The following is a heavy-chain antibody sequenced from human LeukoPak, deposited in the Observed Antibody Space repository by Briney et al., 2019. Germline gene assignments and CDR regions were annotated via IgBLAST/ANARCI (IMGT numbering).Heavy chain of an antibody. J-gene: IGHJ4*02. Sequence: GESLKISCKGSGYSFTTYWIGWVRQMPGEGLEWMGIIYPGDSDTRYSPSFQGQVTFSADKSITTAYLQWSSLKASDTAVYYCARYSLIPAGFDYWGQGTLVTVSS. CDR3: ARYSLIPAGFDY. V-gene: IGHV5-51*01. D-gene: IGHD2-2*01. CDR2: IYPGDSDT. CDR1: GYSFTTYW.